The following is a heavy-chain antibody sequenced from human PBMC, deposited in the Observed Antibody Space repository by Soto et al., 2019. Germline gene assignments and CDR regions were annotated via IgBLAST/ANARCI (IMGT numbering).Heavy chain of an antibody. CDR3: SLSFGEFYIVDY. D-gene: IGHD3-10*01. CDR2: INPKSGGT. J-gene: IGHJ4*02. CDR1: GYTFTGYY. Sequence: QVQLVQSAAEVKKPGASVKVSCKASGYTFTGYYLHWVRQAPGQGPEWMGWINPKSGGTDYSQKFHGRLTMTRDTSINTVYMELSRLTFDDTAVYYCSLSFGEFYIVDYWGQGTLVTVSS. V-gene: IGHV1-2*02.